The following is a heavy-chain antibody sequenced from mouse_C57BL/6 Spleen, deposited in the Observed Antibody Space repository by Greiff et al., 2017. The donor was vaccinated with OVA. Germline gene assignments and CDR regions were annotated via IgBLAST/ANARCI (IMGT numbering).Heavy chain of an antibody. CDR1: GYTFTSYW. Sequence: QVQLQQPGTDLVKPGASVKLSCKASGYTFTSYWMHWVKQRPGQGLEWIGNINPSNGGTNYNEKFKSKATLTVDKSSSTAYMQLSSLTSEDSAVYYCARRAFTTVVATDAMDYWGQGTSVTVSS. CDR3: ARRAFTTVVATDAMDY. CDR2: INPSNGGT. D-gene: IGHD1-1*01. V-gene: IGHV1-53*01. J-gene: IGHJ4*01.